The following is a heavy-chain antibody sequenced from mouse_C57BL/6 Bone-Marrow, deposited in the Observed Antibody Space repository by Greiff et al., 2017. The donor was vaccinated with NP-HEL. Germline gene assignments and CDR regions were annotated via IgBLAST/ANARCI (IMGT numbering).Heavy chain of an antibody. D-gene: IGHD1-1*01. CDR1: GYTFTSYW. CDR3: ARRDYYYGSSYD. V-gene: IGHV1-64*01. Sequence: VKLQQPGAELVKPGASVKLSCKASGYTFTSYWMHWVKQRPGQGLEWIGMIHPNSGSTNYNEKFKSKATLTVDKSSSTAYMQLSSLTSEDSAVYYCARRDYYYGSSYDWGQGTTLTVSS. J-gene: IGHJ2*01. CDR2: IHPNSGST.